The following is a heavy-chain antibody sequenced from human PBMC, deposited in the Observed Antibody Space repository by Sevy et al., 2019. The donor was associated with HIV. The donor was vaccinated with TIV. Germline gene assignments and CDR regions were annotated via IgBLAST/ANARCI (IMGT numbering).Heavy chain of an antibody. D-gene: IGHD2-8*01. V-gene: IGHV3-23*01. CDR1: GFTFSKYS. CDR2: LSFGCGEI. CDR3: AREGCTKPHDY. J-gene: IGHJ4*02. Sequence: GGSLRLSCAASGFTFSKYSMSWVRQPPGKGLEWVSTLSFGCGEINYADSVKRRFTISRDNSKSSVDLQMNNLRPEDTAVYYCAREGCTKPHDYWGQGTLVTVSS.